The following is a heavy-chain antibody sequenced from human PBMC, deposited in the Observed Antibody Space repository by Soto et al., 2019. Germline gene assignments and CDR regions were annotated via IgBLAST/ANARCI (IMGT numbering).Heavy chain of an antibody. CDR2: IKEDGNEK. Sequence: EVQLVESGGGLVQPGGSLRLSCAASGFTFSSDWMSWARQAPGKGLEWVANIKEDGNEKYYVESVKGRFTISRDNVEKSLFLQMNSLRAEDTAGYYCGRGYARLYYWGQGTLVTVSS. CDR1: GFTFSSDW. J-gene: IGHJ4*02. V-gene: IGHV3-7*03. D-gene: IGHD2-2*01. CDR3: GRGYARLYY.